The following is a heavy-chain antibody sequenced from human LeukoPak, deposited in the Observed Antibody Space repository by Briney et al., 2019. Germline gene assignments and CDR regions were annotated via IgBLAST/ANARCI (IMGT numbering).Heavy chain of an antibody. Sequence: GASVKVSCKASGYTFTGYYIHWVRQAPGQGLEWMGWINPNSGGTNSAQQFQGRVTLTRDTSISTAYMALSRLRSDDTAVYYCARDLGYYDRLDQFDCWGQGTLVTVFS. V-gene: IGHV1-2*02. CDR3: ARDLGYYDRLDQFDC. CDR1: GYTFTGYY. D-gene: IGHD3-22*01. J-gene: IGHJ4*02. CDR2: INPNSGGT.